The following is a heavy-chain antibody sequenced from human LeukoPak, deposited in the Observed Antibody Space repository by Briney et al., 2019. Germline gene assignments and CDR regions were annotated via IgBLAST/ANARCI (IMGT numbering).Heavy chain of an antibody. CDR3: ARQIWFGEFPNWFDP. CDR1: GGSFSGYY. Sequence: SETLSLTCAVYGGSFSGYYWSWIRQPPGKGLEWIGYISKSGSTKYNPSLKSRVTISKHTSKNQFSLKLSSVTAADTAVYYCARQIWFGEFPNWFDPWGQGTLVTVSS. V-gene: IGHV4-59*08. CDR2: ISKSGST. D-gene: IGHD3-10*01. J-gene: IGHJ5*02.